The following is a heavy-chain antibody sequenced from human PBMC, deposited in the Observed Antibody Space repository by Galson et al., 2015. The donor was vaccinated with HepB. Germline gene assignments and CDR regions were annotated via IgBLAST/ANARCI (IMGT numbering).Heavy chain of an antibody. Sequence: SVKVSCKASGYTFTSYVISWVRQAPGQGLEWLGRISGYNGHTNYAQNLQNKVTMTTDASTSTAYLELRRLKSDDTAIYYCARGGTGSDYWGQGTLVTVS. CDR3: ARGGTGSDY. D-gene: IGHD6-19*01. V-gene: IGHV1-18*04. CDR2: ISGYNGHT. CDR1: GYTFTSYV. J-gene: IGHJ4*02.